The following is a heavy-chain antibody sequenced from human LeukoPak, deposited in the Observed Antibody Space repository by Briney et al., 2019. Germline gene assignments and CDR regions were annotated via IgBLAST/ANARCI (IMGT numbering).Heavy chain of an antibody. Sequence: GGSLRLSCAASGFTFSSYAMHWVRQAPGKGLEWMAVISYDGSNKYHADSVKGRFTISRDNSKNTLYLQVNSLRAEDTAVYYCAKDLRGVGYSSSSVDYWGQGTLVTVSS. V-gene: IGHV3-30-3*01. CDR3: AKDLRGVGYSSSSVDY. J-gene: IGHJ4*02. CDR1: GFTFSSYA. D-gene: IGHD6-6*01. CDR2: ISYDGSNK.